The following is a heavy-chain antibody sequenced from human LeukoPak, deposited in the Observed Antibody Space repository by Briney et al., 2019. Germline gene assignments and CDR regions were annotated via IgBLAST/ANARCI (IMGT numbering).Heavy chain of an antibody. CDR2: ISASGSST. CDR1: GFTFSNYA. V-gene: IGHV3-23*01. J-gene: IGHJ4*02. CDR3: AKDWSLSSSSVGFDY. Sequence: GGSLRLSCAASGFTFSNYAMSWVRQTPGKGLEWVSGISASGSSTYYADSVRGRFAISRDNSKNMLYLQMNSLRVEDTAVYFCAKDWSLSSSSVGFDYWGQGTLVTVSS. D-gene: IGHD6-6*01.